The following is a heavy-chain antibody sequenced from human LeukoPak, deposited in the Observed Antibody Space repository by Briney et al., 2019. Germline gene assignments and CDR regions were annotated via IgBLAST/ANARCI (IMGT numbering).Heavy chain of an antibody. J-gene: IGHJ4*02. CDR3: ARGSHPVTGTLGGYFDP. V-gene: IGHV4-34*01. CDR1: GGSFSGYY. Sequence: SETLSLTCAVYGGSFSGYYWSWIRQPPGKGLEWIGEITHSGSTNYDPSLKSRVTISVDTSKNQFSLKLSSVTAADTAVYYCARGSHPVTGTLGGYFDPWGQGTLVTVSS. D-gene: IGHD6-19*01. CDR2: ITHSGST.